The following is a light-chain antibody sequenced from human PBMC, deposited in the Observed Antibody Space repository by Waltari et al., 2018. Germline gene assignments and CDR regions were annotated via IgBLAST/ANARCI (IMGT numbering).Light chain of an antibody. V-gene: IGLV2-23*02. J-gene: IGLJ3*02. CDR1: NSDVGNYNL. Sequence: ISCTGSNSDVGNYNLVSWYQKHPGKAPKLIIYEVTNRPSGISDRFSGFKTGNTASLTISGLQAEDEADYYCCSYAGSWIWVFGGGTELTVL. CDR3: CSYAGSWIWV. CDR2: EVT.